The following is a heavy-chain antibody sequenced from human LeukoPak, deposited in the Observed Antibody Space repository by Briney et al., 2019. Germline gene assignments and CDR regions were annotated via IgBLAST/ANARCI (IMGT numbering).Heavy chain of an antibody. CDR3: ARHQPGIAAADQGFDP. CDR1: GGTFNSYA. V-gene: IGHV1-69*04. CDR2: IIPILGIA. Sequence: ASVTVSCKASGGTFNSYAISWVRQAPGQGLEWMGRIIPILGIANYTQKCQGRVTITADKSTSTAYMELSSLRSEDTAVYYCARHQPGIAAADQGFDPWGQGTLVTVSS. D-gene: IGHD6-13*01. J-gene: IGHJ5*02.